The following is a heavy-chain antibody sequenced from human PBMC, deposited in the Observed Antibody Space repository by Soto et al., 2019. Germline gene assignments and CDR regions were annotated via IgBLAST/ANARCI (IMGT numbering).Heavy chain of an antibody. CDR2: IYYSGST. J-gene: IGHJ6*02. V-gene: IGHV4-59*01. Sequence: TSETLSLTCTVSGGSISSYYWSWIRPPPGKGLEWIGYIYYSGSTNYNPSLKSRVTISVDTSKNQFSLKLSSVTAADTAVYYCARDPVGTLRYDYYYYYGMDVWGQGTTVTVSS. CDR3: ARDPVGTLRYDYYYYYGMDV. D-gene: IGHD1-1*01. CDR1: GGSISSYY.